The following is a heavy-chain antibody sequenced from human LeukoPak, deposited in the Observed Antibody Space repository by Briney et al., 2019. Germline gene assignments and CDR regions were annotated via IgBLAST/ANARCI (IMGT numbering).Heavy chain of an antibody. J-gene: IGHJ4*02. V-gene: IGHV3-7*05. CDR1: GSTFSSHW. Sequence: GRSLRLSCAVSGSTFSSHWMSWVRQAPGKGLEWVASINQDGSEKYSVDSVKGRFTISRDNAKNSLYLQMNSLRAEDTAVYYCARDHVVRGVVWDYWGQGTLVTVSS. CDR3: ARDHVVRGVVWDY. D-gene: IGHD3-10*01. CDR2: INQDGSEK.